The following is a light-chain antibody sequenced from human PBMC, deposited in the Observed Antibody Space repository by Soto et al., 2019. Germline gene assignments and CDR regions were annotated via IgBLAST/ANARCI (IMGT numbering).Light chain of an antibody. Sequence: QSVLTQPPSASGTAGQGVTISCSGGDSNIGSNSVYWYQHLPRTAPNLLIYYNNQRPSGVPDRFAGSRSGTSASLAIVGLRSEDEAVYYCAAWDASLSACVFGNGTKVTVL. J-gene: IGLJ1*01. V-gene: IGLV1-47*02. CDR1: DSNIGSNS. CDR2: YNN. CDR3: AAWDASLSACV.